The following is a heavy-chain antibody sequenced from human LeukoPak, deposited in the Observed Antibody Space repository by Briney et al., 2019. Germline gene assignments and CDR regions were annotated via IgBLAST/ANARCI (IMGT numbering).Heavy chain of an antibody. V-gene: IGHV4-30-4*01. CDR2: IYYSGST. J-gene: IGHJ4*02. CDR1: GGSISSGDYF. CDR3: ASKLYYYDSSGYYHLFDY. D-gene: IGHD3-22*01. Sequence: SQTLSLTCTVSGGSISSGDYFWSGLRQPPGKGLEWIGDIYYSGSTYYNPSLKSRVTISVHTSKNQFSLKLSSVTAADTAVYYCASKLYYYDSSGYYHLFDYWGQGTLVTVSS.